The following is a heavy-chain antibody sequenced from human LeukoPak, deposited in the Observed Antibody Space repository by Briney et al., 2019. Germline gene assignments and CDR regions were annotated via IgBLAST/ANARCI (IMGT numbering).Heavy chain of an antibody. J-gene: IGHJ6*02. CDR1: GYTFTSYY. D-gene: IGHD6-13*01. CDR2: INPSGGST. V-gene: IGHV1-46*01. CDR3: ARDRRNSSSWYYYYYGMDA. Sequence: ASVKVSCKASGYTFTSYYMHWVRQAPGQGLEWMGIINPSGGSTSYAQKFQGRVTMTRDTSTSTVYMELSSLRSEDTAVYYCARDRRNSSSWYYYYYGMDAWGQGTTVTVSS.